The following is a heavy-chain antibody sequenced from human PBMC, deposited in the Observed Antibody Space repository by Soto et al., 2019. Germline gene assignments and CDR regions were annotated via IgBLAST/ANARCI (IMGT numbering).Heavy chain of an antibody. V-gene: IGHV1-69*13. Sequence: SVKVSCKASGGTFSSYAISWVRQAPGQGLEWMGGIIPIFGTANYAQKFQGRVTITADESTSTAYMELSSLRSEDTAVYYCARGSGSYRVEFDYWGQGTLVAVSS. CDR3: ARGSGSYRVEFDY. D-gene: IGHD1-26*01. J-gene: IGHJ4*02. CDR1: GGTFSSYA. CDR2: IIPIFGTA.